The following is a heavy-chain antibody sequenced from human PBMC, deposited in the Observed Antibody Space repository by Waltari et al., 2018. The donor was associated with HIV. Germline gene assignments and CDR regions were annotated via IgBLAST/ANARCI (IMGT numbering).Heavy chain of an antibody. CDR2: INSDGSST. J-gene: IGHJ4*02. D-gene: IGHD3-16*02. Sequence: EVQLVESGGGLVQPGGSLRLSCAASGFTFSSYWMHWVRPPPGKGLVWVSRINSDGSSTSYADSVKGRFTISRDNAKNTLYLQMNSLRAEDTAVYYCATMITFGGVIDFDYWGQGTLVTVSS. V-gene: IGHV3-74*01. CDR3: ATMITFGGVIDFDY. CDR1: GFTFSSYW.